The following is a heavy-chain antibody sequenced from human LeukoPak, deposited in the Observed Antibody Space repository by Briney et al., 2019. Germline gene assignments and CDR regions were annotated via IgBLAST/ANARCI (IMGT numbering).Heavy chain of an antibody. Sequence: AASVKVSCKASGGTFSSYAISWVRQAPGQGLEWMGRIIPILGIANYAQKFQGRVTITADKSTSTAYMELSSLRSEDTAVYYCASSGSYWGYGDAFDIWGQGTMVTVSS. J-gene: IGHJ3*02. CDR3: ASSGSYWGYGDAFDI. V-gene: IGHV1-69*04. CDR1: GGTFSSYA. CDR2: IIPILGIA. D-gene: IGHD1-26*01.